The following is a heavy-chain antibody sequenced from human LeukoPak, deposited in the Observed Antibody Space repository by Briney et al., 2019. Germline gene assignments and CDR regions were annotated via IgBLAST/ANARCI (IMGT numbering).Heavy chain of an antibody. CDR1: GFTFSSYE. Sequence: GGSLRLSCAASGFTFSSYEMNWVRQAPGKGLEWVSYISSSDSTIYYADSVKGRFTISRDNAKNSLYLQMNSLRAGDTAVYYCVRTIEMATISYFDYWGQGTLVTVSS. D-gene: IGHD5-24*01. V-gene: IGHV3-48*03. CDR3: VRTIEMATISYFDY. CDR2: ISSSDSTI. J-gene: IGHJ4*02.